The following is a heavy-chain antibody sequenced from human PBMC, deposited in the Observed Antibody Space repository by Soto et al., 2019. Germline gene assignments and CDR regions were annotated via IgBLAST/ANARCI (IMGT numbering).Heavy chain of an antibody. D-gene: IGHD2-15*01. V-gene: IGHV4-61*01. CDR2: IYYSGST. CDR3: ARDVVVVAASDY. Sequence: KPSETLSLTCTVSGGSVSSGSYYWSWIRQPPGKGLEWIGYIYYSGSTNYNPSLKSRVTISVDTSKNQFSLKLSSVTAADTAVYYCARDVVVVAASDYRGQGTLVTAPQ. J-gene: IGHJ4*02. CDR1: GGSVSSGSYY.